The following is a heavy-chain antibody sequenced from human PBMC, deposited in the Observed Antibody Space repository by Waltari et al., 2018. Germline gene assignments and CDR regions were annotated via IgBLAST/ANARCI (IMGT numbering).Heavy chain of an antibody. V-gene: IGHV1-69*02. CDR3: ARGGATVAPFDY. CDR2: IIPILGIA. J-gene: IGHJ4*02. Sequence: QVQLVQSGAEVKKPGSSVKVSCKASGGTFSSYTISRVRQAPGQGLEWMGRIIPILGIANYAQKFQGRVTITADKSTSTAYMELSSLRSEDTAVYYCARGGATVAPFDYWGQGTLVTVSS. CDR1: GGTFSSYT. D-gene: IGHD4-17*01.